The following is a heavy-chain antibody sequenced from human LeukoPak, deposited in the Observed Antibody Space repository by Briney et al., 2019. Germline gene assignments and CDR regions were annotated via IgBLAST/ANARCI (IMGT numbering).Heavy chain of an antibody. D-gene: IGHD4-17*01. Sequence: SGTLSLTCAVSGGSISSSNWWSWVRQPPGKGLEWIGEIYHSGSTNYNPSLKSRVTISVDKSKNQFSLKLSSVTAADTAVYYCARAGYGDYYGEYFQHLVQGTLVTVSS. CDR3: ARAGYGDYYGEYFQH. CDR1: GGSISSSNW. J-gene: IGHJ1*01. CDR2: IYHSGST. V-gene: IGHV4-4*02.